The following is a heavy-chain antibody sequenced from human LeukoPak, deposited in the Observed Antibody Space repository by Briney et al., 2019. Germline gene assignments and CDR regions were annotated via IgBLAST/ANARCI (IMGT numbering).Heavy chain of an antibody. CDR3: ARGREIHRHSDTNLDDY. J-gene: IGHJ4*02. Sequence: ASVKVACKTSGYTFTDYYMHWVRQAPGQGLEWMGWISPRSGDTSYAQKFQGRVTMTRDTSINTVDMDLSGLTSDDTAVFYCARGREIHRHSDTNLDDYCGQGTLVTVSS. D-gene: IGHD1-14*01. CDR2: ISPRSGDT. V-gene: IGHV1-2*02. CDR1: GYTFTDYY.